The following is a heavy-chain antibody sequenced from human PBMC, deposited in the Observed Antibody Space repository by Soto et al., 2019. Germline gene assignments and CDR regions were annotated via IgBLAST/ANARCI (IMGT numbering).Heavy chain of an antibody. CDR3: ARGCAGYSPYYYYYMDV. CDR1: GGSFSGYY. V-gene: IGHV4-34*01. CDR2: INHSGST. D-gene: IGHD2-15*01. J-gene: IGHJ6*03. Sequence: TSETLSLTCAVYGGSFSGYYWSWIRQPPGKGLEWIGEINHSGSTNYNPSLKSRVTISVDTSKNQFSLKLSSVTAADTAVYYCARGCAGYSPYYYYYMDVWGKGTTVTVSS.